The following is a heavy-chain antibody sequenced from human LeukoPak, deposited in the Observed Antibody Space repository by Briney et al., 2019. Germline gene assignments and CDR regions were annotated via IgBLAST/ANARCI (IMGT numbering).Heavy chain of an antibody. CDR1: GGSISSGGYY. CDR2: IYHSGST. Sequence: SETLSLTCTVSGGSISSGGYYWSWIRQPPGKGLEWIGYIYHSGSTYYNPSLKSRVTISVDRSKNQFSLKLSSVTAADTAVYYCARELDIVVVVAATPGSDAFDIWGQGTMVTVSS. V-gene: IGHV4-30-2*01. CDR3: ARELDIVVVVAATPGSDAFDI. J-gene: IGHJ3*02. D-gene: IGHD2-15*01.